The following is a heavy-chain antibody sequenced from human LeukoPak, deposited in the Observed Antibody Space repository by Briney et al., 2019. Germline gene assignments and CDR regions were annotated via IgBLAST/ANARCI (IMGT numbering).Heavy chain of an antibody. CDR3: ARPEYYYDSSGSPWAFDI. J-gene: IGHJ3*02. CDR1: GYSFTRYW. D-gene: IGHD3-22*01. V-gene: IGHV5-51*01. CDR2: IYPGDSQS. Sequence: GESLKISCKGSGYSFTRYWIGWVRQMPGKGLEWMGIIYPGDSQSRYSPSFEGQVTISADKSISTAYLQWGSLKASDTAMYYCARPEYYYDSSGSPWAFDIWGQGTMVIVSS.